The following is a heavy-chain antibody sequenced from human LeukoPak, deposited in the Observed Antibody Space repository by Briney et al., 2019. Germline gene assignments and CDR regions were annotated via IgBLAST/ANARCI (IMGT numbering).Heavy chain of an antibody. CDR2: INPNDGST. J-gene: IGHJ4*02. D-gene: IGHD6-13*01. CDR3: VRAPRDSSTMLDY. CDR1: GYTFTTYW. V-gene: IGHV1-46*01. Sequence: ASVKVSCKASGYTFTTYWIQWVRQAPGQGLERVALINPNDGSTTYAHKFQGRVTMTRDTSTSTVYMDLSRLTSGDTAVYYCVRAPRDSSTMLDYWGQGTLVTVSS.